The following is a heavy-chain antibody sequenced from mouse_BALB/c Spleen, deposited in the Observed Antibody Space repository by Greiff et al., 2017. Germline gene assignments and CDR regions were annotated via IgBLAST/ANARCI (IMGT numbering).Heavy chain of an antibody. Sequence: EVQVVESGGGLVKPGGSLTLSCAASGFTFSSYAMSWVRQTPVKGLEWVASISSGGSTYYPDSVKGRFTIPRDNARNILYLQMSSLRSEDTAMYYCARVGSFITTVVEYYYAMDYWGQGTSVTVSS. V-gene: IGHV5-6-5*01. CDR2: ISSGGST. CDR1: GFTFSSYA. CDR3: ARVGSFITTVVEYYYAMDY. J-gene: IGHJ4*01. D-gene: IGHD1-1*01.